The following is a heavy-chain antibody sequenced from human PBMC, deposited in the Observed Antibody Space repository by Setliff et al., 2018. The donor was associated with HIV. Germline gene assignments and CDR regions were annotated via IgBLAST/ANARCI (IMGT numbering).Heavy chain of an antibody. Sequence: GGSLRLSCAASGFTFSNYEMNWVRQAPGKGLEWVSYISSSGTTIYYADSVRGRFTISRDNSKNTLYLQMNSLRSEDTAVYFCAKSFNSGPTNWNIDVWGTGTTVTVSS. V-gene: IGHV3-48*03. J-gene: IGHJ6*03. CDR3: AKSFNSGPTNWNIDV. D-gene: IGHD1-20*01. CDR2: ISSSGTTI. CDR1: GFTFSNYE.